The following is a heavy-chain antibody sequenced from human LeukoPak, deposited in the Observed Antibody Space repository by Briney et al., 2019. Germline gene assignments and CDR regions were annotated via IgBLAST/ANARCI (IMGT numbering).Heavy chain of an antibody. CDR2: INPNSGGT. D-gene: IGHD1-1*01. CDR1: GYTFTDYY. V-gene: IGHV1-2*02. Sequence: ASVKVSCKASGYTFTDYYTHWVRQAPGQGLEWMGWINPNSGGTRYAQQFQGRVTMTRDTSIGTVYMELSTLRSDDTAVYYCARDLSTSSNWELDYWGQGTLVTVSS. J-gene: IGHJ4*02. CDR3: ARDLSTSSNWELDY.